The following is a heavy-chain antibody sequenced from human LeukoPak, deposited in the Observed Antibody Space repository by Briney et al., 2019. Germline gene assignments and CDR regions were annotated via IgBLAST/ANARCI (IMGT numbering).Heavy chain of an antibody. CDR1: GYTLTELS. D-gene: IGHD1-26*01. V-gene: IGHV1-24*01. CDR3: ATDGPKELLRHYGMDV. Sequence: ASVKVSCKVSGYTLTELSMHWVRQAPGKGLEWMGGFDPEDGETIYAQKFQGRVTMTEDTSTDTAYMELSSLRSEDTAVYYCATDGPKELLRHYGMDVWGQGTTVTVS. J-gene: IGHJ6*02. CDR2: FDPEDGET.